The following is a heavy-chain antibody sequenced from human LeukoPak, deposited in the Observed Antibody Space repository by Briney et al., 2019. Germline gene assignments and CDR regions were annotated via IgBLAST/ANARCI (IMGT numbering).Heavy chain of an antibody. V-gene: IGHV4-34*01. CDR2: INHSGST. CDR1: GGSFSGYY. J-gene: IGHJ4*02. Sequence: SETLSLTCAVYGGSFSGYYWSWIRQPPGKGLEWIGEINHSGSTNYNPSLKSRVTISVGTSKNQFSLKLSSVTAADTAVYYCARDLVGSYYGADYWGQGTLVTVSS. D-gene: IGHD3-10*01. CDR3: ARDLVGSYYGADY.